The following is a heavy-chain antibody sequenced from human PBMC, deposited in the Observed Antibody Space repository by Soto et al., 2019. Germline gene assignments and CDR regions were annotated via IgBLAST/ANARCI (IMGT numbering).Heavy chain of an antibody. CDR3: ATSYDTWFDP. CDR2: IKVDSGYT. J-gene: IGHJ5*02. Sequence: QLQLVQSAAEVKKPGASVRVSCKAYGYPFIKYGISWIRQAPEQGLEWMGWIKVDSGYTNYAQKFQGRVTMTADTSSDTAFMDLRSLRLDDTAVYFCATSYDTWFDPWGQGTLVSVSS. V-gene: IGHV1-18*04. D-gene: IGHD3-9*01. CDR1: GYPFIKYG.